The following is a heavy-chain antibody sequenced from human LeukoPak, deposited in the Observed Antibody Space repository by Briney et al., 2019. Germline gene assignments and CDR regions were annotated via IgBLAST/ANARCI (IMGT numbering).Heavy chain of an antibody. CDR1: GFTFSSYG. D-gene: IGHD6-19*01. CDR2: IRYDGSNK. J-gene: IGHJ4*02. CDR3: AKDETIAVAEILGDGY. Sequence: PGGSLRLSCAASGFTFSSYGMHWVRQAPGKGLEWVAFIRYDGSNKYYADSVKGRFTIPRDNSKNTLYLQMNSLRAEDTAVYYCAKDETIAVAEILGDGYWGQGTLVTVSS. V-gene: IGHV3-30*02.